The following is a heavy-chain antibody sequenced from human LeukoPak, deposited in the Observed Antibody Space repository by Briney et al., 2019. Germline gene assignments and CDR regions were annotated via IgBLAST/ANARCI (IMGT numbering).Heavy chain of an antibody. Sequence: GGSLRLSCAGSGFTFSSYWMSWVRQAPGKGLEWVANIKQDGSEKYYVDSVKGRFTISTDNAKNSLYLQMNSLRAEDTAVYYCARKDFWSGYLEYWGQGNLVTVSS. CDR2: IKQDGSEK. V-gene: IGHV3-7*01. D-gene: IGHD3-3*01. J-gene: IGHJ4*02. CDR1: GFTFSSYW. CDR3: ARKDFWSGYLEY.